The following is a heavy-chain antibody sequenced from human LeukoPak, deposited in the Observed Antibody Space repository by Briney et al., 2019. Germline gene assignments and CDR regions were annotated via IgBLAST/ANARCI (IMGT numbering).Heavy chain of an antibody. CDR2: IYPGDSDT. Sequence: GESLKISCKGSGYSFTSYWIGWVRQMPGKGLEWMGIIYPGDSDTRYSPSFQGQVTISADKSISTAYPQWASLKASDTAMYYCARRTDRSFWYLDYWGQGTLVTVSS. CDR3: ARRTDRSFWYLDY. V-gene: IGHV5-51*01. CDR1: GYSFTSYW. J-gene: IGHJ4*02.